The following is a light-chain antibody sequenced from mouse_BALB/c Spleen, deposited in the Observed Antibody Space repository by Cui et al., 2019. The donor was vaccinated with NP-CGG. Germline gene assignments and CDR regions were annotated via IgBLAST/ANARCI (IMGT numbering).Light chain of an antibody. Sequence: AVGTQESALTTSPGETVTLTCRSSIGAVTTSNYANWVQEKPDHLFTGLIGGTNNRVPGVPARFSGSLIGDKAALTITGAQTEDEAIYFCALWYSNHWVFGGGTKLTVL. CDR1: IGAVTTSNY. CDR3: ALWYSNHWV. V-gene: IGLV1*01. J-gene: IGLJ1*01. CDR2: GTN.